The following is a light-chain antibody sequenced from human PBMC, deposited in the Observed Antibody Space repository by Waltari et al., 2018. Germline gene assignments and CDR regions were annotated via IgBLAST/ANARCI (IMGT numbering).Light chain of an antibody. CDR1: QTINDD. V-gene: IGKV3-15*01. Sequence: EIVMTQSPVTLSVSPGERATLSCRASQTINDDLAWYQQNPGQAPRLLIYTVSVRATGIPARFSGSGSGTEFTLTITSMQSEDFAIYYCQQYYHWPPGTFGPGTRVDIK. J-gene: IGKJ3*01. CDR3: QQYYHWPPGT. CDR2: TVS.